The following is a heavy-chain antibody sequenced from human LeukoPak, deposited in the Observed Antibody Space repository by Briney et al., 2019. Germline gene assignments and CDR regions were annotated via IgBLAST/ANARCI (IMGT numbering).Heavy chain of an antibody. CDR1: GFTFSSYW. CDR3: AAPRNYYDSSGYYVGDAFDI. CDR2: IKQDGSEK. V-gene: IGHV3-7*01. J-gene: IGHJ3*02. D-gene: IGHD3-22*01. Sequence: PGGSLRLSCAASGFTFSSYWMSWVRQAPGKGLEWVANIKQDGSEKYYVDSVKGRFTISRDNAKNSLYLQMNSLRAEDTAVYYCAAPRNYYDSSGYYVGDAFDIWGQGTMVTVSS.